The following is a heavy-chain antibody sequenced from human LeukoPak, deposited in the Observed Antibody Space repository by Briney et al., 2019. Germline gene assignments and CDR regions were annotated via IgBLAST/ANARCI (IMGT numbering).Heavy chain of an antibody. D-gene: IGHD3-16*01. Sequence: GGSLRLSCAASGFTFSSYGMHWVRQAPGKGLEWVAVISYDGSNKYYADSVKGRFTISRDNSKTTLYLQMNSLRAEDTAVYYCARGPMPGEYYFDYWGQGTLVTVSS. V-gene: IGHV3-30*03. CDR3: ARGPMPGEYYFDY. J-gene: IGHJ4*02. CDR2: ISYDGSNK. CDR1: GFTFSSYG.